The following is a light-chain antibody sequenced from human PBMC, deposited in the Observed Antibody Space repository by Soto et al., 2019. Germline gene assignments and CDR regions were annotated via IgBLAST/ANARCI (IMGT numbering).Light chain of an antibody. Sequence: EIVLTQSPATLSLSPGERATLSCRASQSVSTYLAWYQQKPGQAPRPLIYDASNRATGIPARFSGSGSGTDFTLTFSSLEPEDFAVYYCQQRSNWPWTFGQGTKVDI. V-gene: IGKV3-11*01. CDR1: QSVSTY. CDR3: QQRSNWPWT. CDR2: DAS. J-gene: IGKJ1*01.